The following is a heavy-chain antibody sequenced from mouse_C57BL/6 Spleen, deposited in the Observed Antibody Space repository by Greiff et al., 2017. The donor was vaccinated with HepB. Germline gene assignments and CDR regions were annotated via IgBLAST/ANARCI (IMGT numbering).Heavy chain of an antibody. V-gene: IGHV1-15*01. CDR3: TRWVTGTNYWYFDV. Sequence: VQLQQSGAELVRPGASVTLSCKASGYTFTDYEMHWVKQTPVHGLEWIGAIDPETGGTAYNQKFKGKAILTADKSSSTAYMELRSLTSEDSAVYYCTRWVTGTNYWYFDVWGTGTTVTVSS. D-gene: IGHD4-1*01. J-gene: IGHJ1*03. CDR1: GYTFTDYE. CDR2: IDPETGGT.